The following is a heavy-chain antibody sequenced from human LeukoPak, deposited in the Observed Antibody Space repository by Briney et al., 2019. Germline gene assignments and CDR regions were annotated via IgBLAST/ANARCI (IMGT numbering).Heavy chain of an antibody. V-gene: IGHV3-23*01. CDR1: GFTFSSYA. CDR3: AKEYRLVAMTGTSYFDY. Sequence: GGSLRLSCAASGFTFSSYAMSWVRQAPGKGLEWVSGISGSGGSTYYADSVKGRFTISRDNSKNTLYLQMNSLRVEDTAVYHCAKEYRLVAMTGTSYFDYWGQGTLVTVSS. J-gene: IGHJ4*02. CDR2: ISGSGGST. D-gene: IGHD6-19*01.